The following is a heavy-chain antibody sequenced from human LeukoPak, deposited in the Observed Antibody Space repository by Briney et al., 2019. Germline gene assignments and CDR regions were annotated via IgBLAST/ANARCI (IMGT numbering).Heavy chain of an antibody. D-gene: IGHD6-6*01. V-gene: IGHV3-9*01. Sequence: PGGSLRLSCAASGFTFDDYAMDWVRHAPGKGVEWVSGISWNSGSIGYADSVKGRFTISRDNAKNSLYLQMNSLRAEDTALYYCAKDSLRYSSSSGDFYYFDYWGQGTLVTVSS. CDR2: ISWNSGSI. J-gene: IGHJ4*02. CDR1: GFTFDDYA. CDR3: AKDSLRYSSSSGDFYYFDY.